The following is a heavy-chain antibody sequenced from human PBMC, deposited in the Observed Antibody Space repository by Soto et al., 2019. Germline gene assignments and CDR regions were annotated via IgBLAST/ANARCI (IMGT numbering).Heavy chain of an antibody. CDR3: ARAEGRGSAPGRL. CDR2: INHSGST. CDR1: GGAFSGYY. J-gene: IGHJ6*02. D-gene: IGHD3-10*01. V-gene: IGHV4-34*01. Sequence: PSDTLSLTCAVYGGAFSGYYWSWVRQPPGKGLEWIGEINHSGSTNYNPSLKSRVTISVDTSKNQFSLKLSSVTAADTAVYYCARAEGRGSAPGRLWGQGTTVTVSS.